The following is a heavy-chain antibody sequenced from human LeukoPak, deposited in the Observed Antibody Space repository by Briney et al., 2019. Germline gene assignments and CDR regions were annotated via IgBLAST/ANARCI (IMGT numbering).Heavy chain of an antibody. D-gene: IGHD2-15*01. CDR3: ARGRMDIVVVVAAHDDAFDI. V-gene: IGHV1-18*01. J-gene: IGHJ3*02. CDR1: GYTFTSYG. CDR2: ISAYTGNT. Sequence: ASVKVSCKASGYTFTSYGISWVRQVPGQGLEWMGWISAYTGNTNYAQNLQGRVTITRNTSISTAYMELSSLRSEDTAVYYCARGRMDIVVVVAAHDDAFDIWGQGTMVTVSS.